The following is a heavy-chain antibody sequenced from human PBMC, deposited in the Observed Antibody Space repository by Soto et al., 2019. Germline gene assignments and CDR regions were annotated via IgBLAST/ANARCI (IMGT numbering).Heavy chain of an antibody. CDR2: ISGSGGST. J-gene: IGHJ4*02. D-gene: IGHD6-13*01. Sequence: PGGSLRLSCAASGFTFSSYAMIWVRQAPGKGLEWVSAISGSGGSTYYADSVKGRFTISIDNSKNTLYLQMNSLRAEDTAVYYCAKDGYSSSWYGYYFDYWGQGTLVTVSS. CDR3: AKDGYSSSWYGYYFDY. CDR1: GFTFSSYA. V-gene: IGHV3-23*01.